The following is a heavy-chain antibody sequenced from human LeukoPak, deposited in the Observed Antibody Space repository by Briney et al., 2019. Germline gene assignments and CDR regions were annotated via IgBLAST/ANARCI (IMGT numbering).Heavy chain of an antibody. CDR3: ARGRLAAPSANFDY. CDR1: GGSISSYC. Sequence: SETLSLTCTVSGGSISSYCWSWIRQPPGKGLEWIGYIYNSGSTNYNPSLKSRVTMSVDTSNNQFSLKLSSATTADTAVYYCARGRLAAPSANFDYWGRGTLVTVSS. CDR2: IYNSGST. V-gene: IGHV4-59*01. J-gene: IGHJ4*02. D-gene: IGHD6-6*01.